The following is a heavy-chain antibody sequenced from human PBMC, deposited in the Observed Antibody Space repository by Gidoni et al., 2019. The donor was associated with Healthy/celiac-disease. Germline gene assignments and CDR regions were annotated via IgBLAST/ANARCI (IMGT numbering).Heavy chain of an antibody. Sequence: QVQLQESGPGLVKPSETLSITCPVSGGSISSYYWSWIRQPPGKGLEWIGYIYYSGSTNYNPSLKSRVTISVDTSKNQFSLKLSSVTAADTAVYYCARDSSGWFDYWGQGTLVTVSS. CDR3: ARDSSGWFDY. CDR2: IYYSGST. V-gene: IGHV4-59*01. D-gene: IGHD6-19*01. J-gene: IGHJ4*02. CDR1: GGSISSYY.